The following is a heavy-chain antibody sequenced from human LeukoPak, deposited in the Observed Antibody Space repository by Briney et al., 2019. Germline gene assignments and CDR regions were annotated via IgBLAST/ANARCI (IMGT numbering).Heavy chain of an antibody. Sequence: GASVKVSCKASGGTFSSYAISWVRQAPGQGLEWMGGIIPIFGTANYAQKFQGRVTITADESTSTAYMELSSLRSEDTAVYYCARGRPYVWGSYPLHYWGQGTLVTVSS. D-gene: IGHD3-16*02. J-gene: IGHJ4*02. CDR1: GGTFSSYA. CDR3: ARGRPYVWGSYPLHY. V-gene: IGHV1-69*13. CDR2: IIPIFGTA.